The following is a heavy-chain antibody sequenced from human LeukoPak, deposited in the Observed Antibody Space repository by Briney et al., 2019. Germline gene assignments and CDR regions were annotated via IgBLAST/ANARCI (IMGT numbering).Heavy chain of an antibody. J-gene: IGHJ4*02. CDR2: IYPGDSDT. Sequence: LGESLKISCKGSGYSFTTYWIGWVRQTPGKGLEWMGIIYPGDSDTRYNPSFQGQVTISADKSISTAYLQWSSLKASDTAIYYCARSSGTYEYYFDYWGQGTLVTVSS. V-gene: IGHV5-51*01. CDR1: GYSFTTYW. CDR3: ARSSGTYEYYFDY. D-gene: IGHD2-15*01.